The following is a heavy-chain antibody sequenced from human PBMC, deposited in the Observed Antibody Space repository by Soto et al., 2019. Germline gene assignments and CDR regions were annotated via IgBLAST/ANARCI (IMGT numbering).Heavy chain of an antibody. CDR2: ISPYSGYT. Sequence: ASVKVSCKGFGCNFMKYGINWVRQAPGQGLEWVGWISPYSGYTHSAQKFHGRLTLTTDTAASTAYMELRILRSADTALYYCAREASVLIPAAQPSRFYSSGQGTLVTV. CDR1: GCNFMKYG. D-gene: IGHD2-2*01. CDR3: AREASVLIPAAQPSRFYS. V-gene: IGHV1-18*01. J-gene: IGHJ4*02.